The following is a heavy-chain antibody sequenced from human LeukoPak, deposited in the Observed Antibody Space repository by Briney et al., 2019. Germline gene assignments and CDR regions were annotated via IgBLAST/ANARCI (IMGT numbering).Heavy chain of an antibody. CDR1: GGHISSSY. CDR3: ARRYSGNGNASAI. Sequence: TSSETLSLTCTLSGGHISSSYWSCVRQPPGKGLEWIGYIYSSGSTNYSPSLKSRVTISVDTSKNQFSLKLYSVTAADTAVYYCARRYSGNGNASAILGQGTMVTVSS. CDR2: IYSSGST. J-gene: IGHJ3*02. V-gene: IGHV4-59*08. D-gene: IGHD5-12*01.